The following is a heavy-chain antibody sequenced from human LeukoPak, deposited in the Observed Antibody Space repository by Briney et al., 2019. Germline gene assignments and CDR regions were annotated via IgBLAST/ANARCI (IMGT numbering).Heavy chain of an antibody. Sequence: ASVKVSCKAPGYTFSSYEISWVRQAPGQGLEWMGWISAYSGNTNSAQKFQGRVTMTTVTSTSTVYMELRSLTSDDTAVYYCARLYSRNTLDYWGQGTLVTVSS. CDR1: GYTFSSYE. CDR3: ARLYSRNTLDY. CDR2: ISAYSGNT. J-gene: IGHJ4*02. D-gene: IGHD2-2*02. V-gene: IGHV1-18*01.